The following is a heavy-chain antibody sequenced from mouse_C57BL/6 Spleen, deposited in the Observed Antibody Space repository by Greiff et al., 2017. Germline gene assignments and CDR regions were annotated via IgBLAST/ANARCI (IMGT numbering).Heavy chain of an antibody. V-gene: IGHV1-15*01. CDR1: GYTFTDYE. Sequence: QVQLQQSGAELVRPGASVTLSCKASGYTFTDYEMHWVKQTPVHGLEWIGAIDPETGGTAYNQKFKGKAILTADKSSSTAYMELRSLTSEDSAVYYCTRPIYYYGSSYSMDYWGQGTSVTVSS. J-gene: IGHJ4*01. CDR3: TRPIYYYGSSYSMDY. CDR2: IDPETGGT. D-gene: IGHD1-1*01.